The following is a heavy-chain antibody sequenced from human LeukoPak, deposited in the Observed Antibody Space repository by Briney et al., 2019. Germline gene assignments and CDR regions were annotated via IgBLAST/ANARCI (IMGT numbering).Heavy chain of an antibody. V-gene: IGHV1-18*01. J-gene: IGHJ4*02. CDR2: ISAYNGNT. D-gene: IGHD3-22*01. CDR1: GYTFTSYG. CDR3: ARDQYLNYYDSSGDADH. Sequence: ASVKVSCKASGYTFTSYGISWVRQAPGQGLEWMGWISAYNGNTNYAQKLQHRVTMTTDTSTSTAYMELRSLRSDDTAVYYCARDQYLNYYDSSGDADHWGEGNLVTVSS.